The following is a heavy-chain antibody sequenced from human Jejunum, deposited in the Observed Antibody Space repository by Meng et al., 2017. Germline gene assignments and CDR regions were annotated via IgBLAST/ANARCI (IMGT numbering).Heavy chain of an antibody. V-gene: IGHV3-23*01. CDR3: AKPLAGDGDKRPNYYDY. CDR1: GFGFSNYA. J-gene: IGHJ4*02. D-gene: IGHD5-24*01. CDR2: IRGSEGST. Sequence: ESPMISCSAFGFGFSNYAMTWVRQAPGKGLEWVSAIRGSEGSTYYADSVKGRFTISRDNSKNTLYLQMNSLRAEDTALYYCAKPLAGDGDKRPNYYDYWGQGTLVTVSS.